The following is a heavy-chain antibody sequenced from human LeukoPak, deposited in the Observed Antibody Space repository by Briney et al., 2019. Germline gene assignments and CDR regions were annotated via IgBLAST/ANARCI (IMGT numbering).Heavy chain of an antibody. CDR3: ARAPSEIGGYYPEYFRH. J-gene: IGHJ1*01. CDR1: GFTFSSYW. CDR2: IKSDGKT. D-gene: IGHD3-22*01. Sequence: GGSLRLSCAASGFTFSSYWMHWVSHAPGKGLVWVSRIKSDGKTNYADSVKGRFTISRDNAKNTVSLQMNSLRAEDTGVYYCARAPSEIGGYYPEYFRHWGQGTLVTVSS. V-gene: IGHV3-74*01.